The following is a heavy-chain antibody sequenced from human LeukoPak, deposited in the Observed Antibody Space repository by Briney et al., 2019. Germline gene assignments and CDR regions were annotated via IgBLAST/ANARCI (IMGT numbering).Heavy chain of an antibody. J-gene: IGHJ4*02. CDR2: ISGSGGST. CDR3: AKARGYSYGNFDY. Sequence: GGTLRLSCAASGFTFSSYGMSWVRQAPGKGLEWVSAISGSGGSTYYADSVKGRFTISRDNSKNTLYLQMNSLRAEDTAVYYCAKARGYSYGNFDYWGQGTLVTVSS. CDR1: GFTFSSYG. V-gene: IGHV3-23*01. D-gene: IGHD5-18*01.